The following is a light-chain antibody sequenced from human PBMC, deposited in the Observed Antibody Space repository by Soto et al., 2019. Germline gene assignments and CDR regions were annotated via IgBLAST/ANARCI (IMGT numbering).Light chain of an antibody. CDR2: DVT. J-gene: IGLJ1*01. V-gene: IGLV2-11*01. CDR3: SSPAGSSVV. Sequence: QSALTQPRSVSGSPGQSVTISCTGTSSDVGGYNYVSWYQQHPGKAPKLMIYDVTTRPSGVPDRFSGSKSGNTAYLTISGLTAEDEDDYYCSSPAGSSVVFGTGTKVTVL. CDR1: SSDVGGYNY.